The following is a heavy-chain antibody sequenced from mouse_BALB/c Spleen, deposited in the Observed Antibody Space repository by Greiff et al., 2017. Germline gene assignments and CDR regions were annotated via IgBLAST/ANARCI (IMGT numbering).Heavy chain of an antibody. CDR2: IDPSDSET. J-gene: IGHJ4*01. V-gene: IGHV1-69*02. Sequence: QVQLKQPGAELVKPGAPVKLSCKASGYTFTSYWMNWVKQRPGRGLEWIGRIDPSDSETHYNQKFKDKATLTVDKSSSTAYIQLSSLTSEDSAVYYCARWRYGDAMDYWGQGTSVTVSS. D-gene: IGHD2-10*02. CDR3: ARWRYGDAMDY. CDR1: GYTFTSYW.